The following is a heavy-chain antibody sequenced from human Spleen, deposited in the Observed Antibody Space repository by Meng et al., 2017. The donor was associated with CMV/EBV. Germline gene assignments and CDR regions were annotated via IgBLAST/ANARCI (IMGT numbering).Heavy chain of an antibody. V-gene: IGHV3-23*01. D-gene: IGHD2-2*01. CDR2: ISAIGDDT. CDR3: AKGGTGCSGTTCYGGWFDP. Sequence: GESLKISCAASGFTFSSYSMNWVRQAPGKGLQWVSVISAIGDDTNYADSVKGRFTISRDNAKNTLYLQMNSLGVDDTAIYFCAKGGTGCSGTTCYGGWFDPWGQGALVTVSS. J-gene: IGHJ5*02. CDR1: GFTFSSYS.